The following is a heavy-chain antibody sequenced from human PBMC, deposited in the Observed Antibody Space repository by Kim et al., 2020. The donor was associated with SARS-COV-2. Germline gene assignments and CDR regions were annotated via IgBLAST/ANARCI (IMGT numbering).Heavy chain of an antibody. V-gene: IGHV1-2*06. D-gene: IGHD2-2*01. Sequence: ASVKVSCKASGYTLTGHFLHWVRQAPGQGLEWMGRINPNTGATLSPQKFQGRVAMTRDTSINTAYMELSSLKFDDTAIYFCAREGGLSGQYAPHYFDFWGQGTLVTVSS. CDR3: AREGGLSGQYAPHYFDF. CDR2: INPNTGAT. J-gene: IGHJ4*02. CDR1: GYTLTGHF.